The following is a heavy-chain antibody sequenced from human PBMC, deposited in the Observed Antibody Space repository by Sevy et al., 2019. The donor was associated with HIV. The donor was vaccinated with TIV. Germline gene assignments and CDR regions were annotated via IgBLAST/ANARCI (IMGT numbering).Heavy chain of an antibody. CDR3: AGKVGGFNWRPYDFDS. CDR1: GFTFTNYW. V-gene: IGHV3-7*01. CDR2: IKQDESEK. J-gene: IGHJ4*02. Sequence: GGSLRLSCAASGFTFTNYWMSWVRQTPGKGLEWVATIKQDESEKYYVDSVKGRFAISRDNGKNSVSLQMNGLRVEDTAPYYCAGKVGGFNWRPYDFDSWGQGTLVTVSS. D-gene: IGHD3-3*01.